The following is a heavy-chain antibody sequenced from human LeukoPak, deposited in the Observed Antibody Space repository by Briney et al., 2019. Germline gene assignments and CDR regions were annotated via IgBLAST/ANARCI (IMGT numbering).Heavy chain of an antibody. CDR3: ARVYSSGSFSGDDAFDI. Sequence: PSETLSLTCTVSGGFISRYYWSWIRQPPQKGLEWSGYIYYSVSTNYNPAMKSRVTISVDTSKNQFSLKLSSVTAADAAVYYCARVYSSGSFSGDDAFDIWGQGTMVTVSS. D-gene: IGHD3-22*01. CDR2: IYYSVST. J-gene: IGHJ3*02. CDR1: GGFISRYY. V-gene: IGHV4-59*01.